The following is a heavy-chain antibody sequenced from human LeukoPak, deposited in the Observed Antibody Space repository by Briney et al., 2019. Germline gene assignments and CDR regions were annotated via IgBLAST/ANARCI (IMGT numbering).Heavy chain of an antibody. CDR1: SDSINSYY. Sequence: SETLSLTCTVSSDSINSYYWNWIRKSPARGLEWLGSINYSGSTSYNPSFRGRVTISVDTSMNRFSLRLSSVTAADTAVYYCARGSSSYYHHFDYWGQGTLVTVSS. D-gene: IGHD2-2*01. V-gene: IGHV4-59*13. CDR2: INYSGST. CDR3: ARGSSSYYHHFDY. J-gene: IGHJ4*02.